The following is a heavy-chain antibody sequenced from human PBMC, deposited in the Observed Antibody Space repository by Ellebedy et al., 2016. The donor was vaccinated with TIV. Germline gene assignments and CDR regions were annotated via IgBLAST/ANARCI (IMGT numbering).Heavy chain of an antibody. CDR3: ARDLPECSGGSCYYGWFDP. CDR2: INTGNGDT. J-gene: IGHJ5*02. CDR1: GYTFTSYA. Sequence: AASVKVSCKASGYTFTSYAMHWVRQAPGQRLEWMGWINTGNGDTKYSQKFQGRVTITRDTSANTAYMELSSLVSEDTAVYYCARDLPECSGGSCYYGWFDPWGQGTLVTVSS. V-gene: IGHV1-3*04. D-gene: IGHD2-15*01.